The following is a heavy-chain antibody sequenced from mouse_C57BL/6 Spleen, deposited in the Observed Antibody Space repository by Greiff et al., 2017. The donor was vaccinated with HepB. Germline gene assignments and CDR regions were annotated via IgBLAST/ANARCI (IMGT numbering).Heavy chain of an antibody. Sequence: EVKLMESGPELVKPGASVKIPCKASGYTFTDYNMDWVKQSHGKSLEWIGDINPNNGGTIYHQKFKGKATLTVDKSSSTAYMELRSLTSEDTAVYYCARSQVDWYFDVWGTGTTVTVSS. D-gene: IGHD3-2*02. J-gene: IGHJ1*03. CDR3: ARSQVDWYFDV. CDR1: GYTFTDYN. V-gene: IGHV1-18*01. CDR2: INPNNGGT.